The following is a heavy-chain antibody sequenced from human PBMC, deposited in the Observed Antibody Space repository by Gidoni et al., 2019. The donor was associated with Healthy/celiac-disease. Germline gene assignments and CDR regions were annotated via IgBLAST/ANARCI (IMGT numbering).Heavy chain of an antibody. V-gene: IGHV3-30-3*01. CDR2: ISYDGSNK. D-gene: IGHD6-13*01. Sequence: QVQLVESGGGVVQPGRSLRLSCAASGFTFSRYAMHWVRQAPGKGLEWVAVISYDGSNKYYADSVKGRFTISRDNSKNTLYLQMNSLRAEDTAVYYCARAPGIAAAGTHSYFDYWGQGTLVTVSS. CDR1: GFTFSRYA. CDR3: ARAPGIAAAGTHSYFDY. J-gene: IGHJ4*02.